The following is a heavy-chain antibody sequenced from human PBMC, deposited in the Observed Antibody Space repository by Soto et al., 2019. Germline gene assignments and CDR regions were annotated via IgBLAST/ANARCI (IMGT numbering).Heavy chain of an antibody. CDR1: GFTFSSYG. J-gene: IGHJ6*02. CDR2: ISYDGSNK. D-gene: IGHD1-26*01. Sequence: GGSLRLSCAASGFTFSSYGMHWVRQAPGKGLEWVAVISYDGSNKYYADSVKGRFTISRDNSKNTLYLQMNSLRAEDTAVYYCAKDLVGATGPYYYYYGMDVWGQGTTVTVSS. V-gene: IGHV3-30*18. CDR3: AKDLVGATGPYYYYYGMDV.